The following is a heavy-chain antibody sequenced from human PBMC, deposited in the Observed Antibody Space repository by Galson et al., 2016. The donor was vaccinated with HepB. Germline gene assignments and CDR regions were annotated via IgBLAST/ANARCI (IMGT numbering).Heavy chain of an antibody. Sequence: LSLTCSVSGDSITSTNYYWGWIRQPPGKGLEWIGSVHYSGGTYYNPSLKSRLTISVDTSKNQFSLKLRSVTAADTAVYYCATDKFSSSRPSNYYYYSDVDVWGQGTTVTVSS. D-gene: IGHD2-2*01. CDR3: ATDKFSSSRPSNYYYYSDVDV. J-gene: IGHJ6*02. CDR1: GDSITSTNYY. CDR2: VHYSGGT. V-gene: IGHV4-39*07.